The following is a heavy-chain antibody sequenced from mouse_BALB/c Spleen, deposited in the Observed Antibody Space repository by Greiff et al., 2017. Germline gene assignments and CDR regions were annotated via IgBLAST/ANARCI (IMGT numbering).Heavy chain of an antibody. Sequence: EVKVVESGGGLVKPGGSLKLSCAASGFTFSSYAMSWVRQTPEKRLEWVASISSGGSTYYPDSVMGRFTISRDNARNILYLQMSSLRSEDTAMYYCARDYYGYFDVWGAGTTVTVSS. J-gene: IGHJ1*01. CDR3: ARDYYGYFDV. V-gene: IGHV5-6-5*01. CDR2: ISSGGST. CDR1: GFTFSSYA.